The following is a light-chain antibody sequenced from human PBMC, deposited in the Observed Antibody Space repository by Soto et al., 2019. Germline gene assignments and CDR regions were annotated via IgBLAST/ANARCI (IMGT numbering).Light chain of an antibody. CDR3: QQYGVSPT. J-gene: IGKJ4*01. CDR1: QSLNFNF. Sequence: EIVLTQSPGTLSLFPGERATVSCTASQSLNFNFLGWYQKKSGQAPRLLIYAASTSATGIPDRFSGSGSGIDFTLTISRLEPEDSAVYYCQQYGVSPTFGGGTKVEIK. CDR2: AAS. V-gene: IGKV3-20*01.